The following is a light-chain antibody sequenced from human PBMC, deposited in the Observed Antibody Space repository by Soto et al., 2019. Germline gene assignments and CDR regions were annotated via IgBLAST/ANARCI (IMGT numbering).Light chain of an antibody. Sequence: EIQMTQSPSTLSASVGDRVTITCRASQSISGWLAWYQQKPGKAPKLLIYDASSLESGVPSGFSGSGSGTEFTLTISSLQPDDFATYYCQQYNTDSRTWTFGQGGKADI. CDR2: DAS. CDR3: QQYNTDSRTWT. J-gene: IGKJ1*01. CDR1: QSISGW. V-gene: IGKV1-5*01.